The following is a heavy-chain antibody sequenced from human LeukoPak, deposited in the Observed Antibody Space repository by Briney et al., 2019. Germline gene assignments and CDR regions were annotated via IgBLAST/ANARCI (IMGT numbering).Heavy chain of an antibody. V-gene: IGHV4-4*07. CDR2: GYTSGST. CDR1: GGSVSSYY. Sequence: SETLSLTCTVSGGSVSSYYWSWIRQPAGKGLEWIGRGYTSGSTDYNPSLKSRVTMSVDTSKNQFSLKLTSVTAADTAVYYCARDRYCSSTSCSPGWFDPWGRGTLVTVSS. D-gene: IGHD2-2*01. CDR3: ARDRYCSSTSCSPGWFDP. J-gene: IGHJ5*02.